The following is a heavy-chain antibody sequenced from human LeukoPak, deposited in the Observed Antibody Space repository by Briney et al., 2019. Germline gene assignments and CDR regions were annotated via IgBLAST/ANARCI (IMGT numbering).Heavy chain of an antibody. J-gene: IGHJ6*03. D-gene: IGHD3-10*01. CDR3: ATDMAYYMDV. CDR1: GYTFTDYY. CDR2: VDPEDGET. Sequence: VKVSCKVSGYTFTDYYMHWVQQAPGKGLEWMGLVDPEDGETVYAEKFQGRVTITADTSTDTAYMELSSLRSEDTAVYYCATDMAYYMDVWGKGTTVTVSS. V-gene: IGHV1-69-2*01.